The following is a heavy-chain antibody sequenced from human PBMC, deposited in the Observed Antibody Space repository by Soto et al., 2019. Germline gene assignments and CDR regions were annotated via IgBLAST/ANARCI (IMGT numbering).Heavy chain of an antibody. V-gene: IGHV1-18*01. J-gene: IGHJ6*02. CDR2: ISAYNGNT. CDR1: GYTFTSYG. D-gene: IGHD4-4*01. Sequence: ASVKVSCKASGYTFTSYGISWVRQALGQGLEWMGWISAYNGNTNYAQKLQGRVTMTTDTSTSTAYMELRSLRSDDTAVYYCARDDYSNYVWSSYYYYYGMDVWGQGTTVTVSS. CDR3: ARDDYSNYVWSSYYYYYGMDV.